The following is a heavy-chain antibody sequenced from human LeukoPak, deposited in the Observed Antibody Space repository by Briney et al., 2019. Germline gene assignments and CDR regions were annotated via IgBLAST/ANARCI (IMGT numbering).Heavy chain of an antibody. D-gene: IGHD3-10*01. CDR3: ARGPIGVVRGVISYYFDY. V-gene: IGHV4-34*01. CDR1: GGSFSGYY. J-gene: IGHJ4*02. CDR2: INHSGST. Sequence: SETLSLICAVYGGSFSGYYWSWIRQPPGKGLEWIGEINHSGSTNYNPSLKSRVTISVDTSKNQFSLKLSSVTAADTAVYYCARGPIGVVRGVISYYFDYWGQGTLVTVSS.